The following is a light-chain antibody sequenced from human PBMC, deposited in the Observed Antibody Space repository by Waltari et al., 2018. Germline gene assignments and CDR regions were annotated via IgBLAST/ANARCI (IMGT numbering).Light chain of an antibody. Sequence: DIVMTQSPDSLPVSLGERATITYKSSQSVFYNSNNKHYLAWYQQKVGQPPKLLIYWASSRESGVPDRFSGSVSGTDFTLTISSLQTEDVAVYYCQQYYTAPYTFGQGTKLEIK. CDR3: QQYYTAPYT. J-gene: IGKJ2*01. V-gene: IGKV4-1*01. CDR2: WAS. CDR1: QSVFYNSNNKHY.